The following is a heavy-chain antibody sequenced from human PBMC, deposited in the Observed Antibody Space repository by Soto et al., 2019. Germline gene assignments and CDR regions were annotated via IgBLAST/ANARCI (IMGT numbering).Heavy chain of an antibody. CDR2: INAGNGNT. V-gene: IGHV1-3*01. J-gene: IGHJ4*02. Sequence: ASVKVSCKASGYTFTSYAMHWVRQAPGQRLEWMGWINAGNGNTKYSQKFQGRVTITRDTSASTAYMELSSLRSEDTAVYYCARDPEYSSNWYYFDYWGQGTLVTVSS. D-gene: IGHD6-13*01. CDR1: GYTFTSYA. CDR3: ARDPEYSSNWYYFDY.